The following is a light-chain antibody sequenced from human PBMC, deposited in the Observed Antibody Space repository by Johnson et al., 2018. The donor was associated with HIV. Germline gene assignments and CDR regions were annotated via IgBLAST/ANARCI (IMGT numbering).Light chain of an antibody. CDR3: GTWDNSLSAGV. V-gene: IGLV1-51*01. Sequence: QSVLTQPPSLSAAPGQKVTISCSGSSSNIGNNYASWYQQVPGTAPKLLIYDNHKRPSGIPDRFSGSKSGTSATLGITGLQTGDEADYYCGTWDNSLSAGVFGTGTKVTVL. J-gene: IGLJ1*01. CDR1: SSNIGNNY. CDR2: DNH.